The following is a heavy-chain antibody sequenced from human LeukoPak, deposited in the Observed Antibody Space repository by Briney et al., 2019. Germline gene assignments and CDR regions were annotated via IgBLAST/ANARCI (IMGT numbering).Heavy chain of an antibody. D-gene: IGHD3-22*01. CDR1: GFTFSSYA. V-gene: IGHV3-23*01. CDR2: ISGSGGST. J-gene: IGHJ4*02. Sequence: GGSLRLSCAASGFTFSSYAMRWVRQAPGKGLEWVSAISGSGGSTYYADSVKGRFTISRDNSKNTLYLQMNSLRAEDTAVYYCARGPNYYDSSGYYYTFDYWGQGTLVTVSS. CDR3: ARGPNYYDSSGYYYTFDY.